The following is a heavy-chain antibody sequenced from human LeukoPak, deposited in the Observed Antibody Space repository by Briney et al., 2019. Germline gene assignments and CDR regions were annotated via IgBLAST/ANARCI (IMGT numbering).Heavy chain of an antibody. CDR1: GGPFSGYY. D-gene: IGHD3-10*01. Sequence: PSETLSLTCAVYGGPFSGYYWSWIRQPPGKGLEWIGEINRSGSTNYNPSLKSRVTISVDTSKNQFSLRLSSVTAADTAVYYCARDNSYGSGTFYYYYAMDVWGQGTTVTVSS. CDR3: ARDNSYGSGTFYYYYAMDV. J-gene: IGHJ6*02. V-gene: IGHV4-34*01. CDR2: INRSGST.